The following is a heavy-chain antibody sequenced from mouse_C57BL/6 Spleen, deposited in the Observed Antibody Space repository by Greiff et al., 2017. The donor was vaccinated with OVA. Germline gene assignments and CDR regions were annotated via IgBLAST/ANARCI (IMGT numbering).Heavy chain of an antibody. V-gene: IGHV1-55*01. CDR3: ARRMTTGFCDY. CDR1: GYTFTSYW. Sequence: QVQLQQSGAELVKPGASVKLSCKASGYTFTSYWITWVKQRPGQGLEWIGVIYPGSGSTNYNEKFKRKATLTVDTSSSTAYMQLSSLTSEDSAVYYWARRMTTGFCDYWGQGTTLTVSS. D-gene: IGHD1-1*01. J-gene: IGHJ2*01. CDR2: IYPGSGST.